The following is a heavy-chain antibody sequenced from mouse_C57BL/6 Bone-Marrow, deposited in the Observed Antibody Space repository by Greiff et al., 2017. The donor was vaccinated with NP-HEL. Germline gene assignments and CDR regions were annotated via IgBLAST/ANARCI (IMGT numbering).Heavy chain of an antibody. V-gene: IGHV5-6*01. D-gene: IGHD2-4*01. CDR3: ARERVYYDYPAWFAY. J-gene: IGHJ3*01. CDR1: GFTFSSYG. CDR2: ISSGGSYT. Sequence: EVKLVESGGDLVKPGGSLKLSCAASGFTFSSYGMSWVRQTPDKRLEWVATISSGGSYTYYPDSVKGRFTISRDNAKNTLYLQMSSLKSEDTAMYYGARERVYYDYPAWFAYWGQGTLVTVSA.